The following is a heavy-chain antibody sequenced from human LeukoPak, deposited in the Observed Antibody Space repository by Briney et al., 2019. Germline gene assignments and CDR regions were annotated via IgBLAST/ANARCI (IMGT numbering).Heavy chain of an antibody. V-gene: IGHV4-34*01. CDR2: INHSGST. CDR1: GGSFSGYY. CDR3: ARIHGVVASPFYWYFDL. Sequence: SETLSLTCAVYGGSFSGYYWSWIRQPPGTGLEWIGEINHSGSTNYNPSLKSRVTISVDTSKNQFSLKLSSVTAADTAVYYCARIHGVVASPFYWYFDLWGRGTLVTVSS. J-gene: IGHJ2*01. D-gene: IGHD2-15*01.